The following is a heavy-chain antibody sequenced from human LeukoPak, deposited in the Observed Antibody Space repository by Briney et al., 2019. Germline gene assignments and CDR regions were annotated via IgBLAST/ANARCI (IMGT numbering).Heavy chain of an antibody. CDR1: GGSISSYY. CDR2: IYYSGST. J-gene: IGHJ3*02. D-gene: IGHD3-10*01. Sequence: PSETLSFTCTVSGGSISSYYWSWIRQPPGKGLEWIGYIYYSGSTNYNPSLKSRVTISVDTSKNQFSLKLSSVTAADTAVYYCARVSDVLLWFGEPRGAFDIWGQGTMVTVSS. V-gene: IGHV4-59*01. CDR3: ARVSDVLLWFGEPRGAFDI.